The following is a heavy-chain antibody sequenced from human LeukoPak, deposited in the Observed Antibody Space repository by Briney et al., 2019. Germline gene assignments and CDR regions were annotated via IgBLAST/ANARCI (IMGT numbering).Heavy chain of an antibody. CDR1: GFSVSSNY. CDR3: VRDGGDWIKEYSSN. V-gene: IGHV3-53*01. J-gene: IGHJ4*02. Sequence: GGSLRLSCAASGFSVSSNYLSWVRQARGKGLECVSVIYSGGSTYYADSVKGRFTISRDNSKNTLYLQMNSLRVEDTDGYYCVRDGGDWIKEYSSNWGQGTLVTVSS. D-gene: IGHD3-16*01. CDR2: IYSGGST.